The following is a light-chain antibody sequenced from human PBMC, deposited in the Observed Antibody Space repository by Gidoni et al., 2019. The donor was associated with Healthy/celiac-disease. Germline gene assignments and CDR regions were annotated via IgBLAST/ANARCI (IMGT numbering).Light chain of an antibody. J-gene: IGKJ2*01. V-gene: IGKV1-9*01. CDR3: QQLNSYA. CDR1: QDISSY. Sequence: DIQLTQSPSFLSASVGDRVTITCRASQDISSYLAWYQQKPGKAPELLIYAASILQSGVPSRFSGRGSGTEFTLTISSLQPAEFATYYCQQLNSYAFXHXTKVDSK. CDR2: AAS.